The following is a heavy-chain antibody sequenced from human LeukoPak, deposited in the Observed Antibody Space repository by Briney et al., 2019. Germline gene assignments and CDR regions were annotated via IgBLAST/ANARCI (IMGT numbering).Heavy chain of an antibody. Sequence: SVKVSCKASGGTFSSYAISWVRQAPGQGLEWMGGIIPIFSTANYAQKFQGRVTITADESTSTAYMELSSLRSEDTAVYYCARVLYSSSWLNYYYYGMDVWGQGTTVTVSS. V-gene: IGHV1-69*01. J-gene: IGHJ6*02. CDR1: GGTFSSYA. CDR3: ARVLYSSSWLNYYYYGMDV. CDR2: IIPIFSTA. D-gene: IGHD6-13*01.